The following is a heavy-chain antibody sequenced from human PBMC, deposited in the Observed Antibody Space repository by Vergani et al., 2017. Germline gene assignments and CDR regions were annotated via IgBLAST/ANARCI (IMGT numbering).Heavy chain of an antibody. CDR1: GDSMTSDIYY. J-gene: IGHJ4*02. D-gene: IGHD5-24*01. V-gene: IGHV4-61*02. CDR2: FQGSGHS. CDR3: ASERRDGYNPFDT. Sequence: QLQESGPGLVKPSQTLSLTCTVSGDSMTSDIYYWSWIRQSAEKGLEWIGRFQGSGHSTYNPSLKSRVTISLDTSKNQFSLKLSSVTAADTALYYCASERRDGYNPFDTWGQGTLVTVSS.